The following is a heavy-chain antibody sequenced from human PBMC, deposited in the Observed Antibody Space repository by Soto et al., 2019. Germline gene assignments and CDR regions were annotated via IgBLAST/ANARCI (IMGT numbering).Heavy chain of an antibody. Sequence: QVQLVQSGAEVKKPGSSVKVSCKASGGTFSSYAISWVRQAPGQGLEWMGGIIPIFGTANYAQKFQGRVTITADESTSTAYMELSSLRSEDTVVYYCARAGHIVVVTAIPPWFDPWGQGTLVTVSS. CDR3: ARAGHIVVVTAIPPWFDP. V-gene: IGHV1-69*01. J-gene: IGHJ5*02. CDR1: GGTFSSYA. CDR2: IIPIFGTA. D-gene: IGHD2-21*02.